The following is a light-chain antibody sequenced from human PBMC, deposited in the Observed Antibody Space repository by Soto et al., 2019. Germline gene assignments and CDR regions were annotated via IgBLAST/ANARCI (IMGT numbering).Light chain of an antibody. CDR2: GAS. CDR1: QSVSSN. Sequence: EIVMTQSPATLSVSPGERATLSCRASQSVSSNLAWYQQKPGQAPRLLIYGASTRATGIPARFSGSGSGTEFTLTISSLQSEDFAVYYCQQYNNWPLSTFGPGTKLEI. CDR3: QQYNNWPLST. V-gene: IGKV3-15*01. J-gene: IGKJ2*01.